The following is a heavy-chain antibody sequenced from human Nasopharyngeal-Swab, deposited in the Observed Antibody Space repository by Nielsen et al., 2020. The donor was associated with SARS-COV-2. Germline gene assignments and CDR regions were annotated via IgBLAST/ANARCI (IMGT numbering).Heavy chain of an antibody. CDR2: ISNSASSI. J-gene: IGHJ4*02. V-gene: IGHV3-48*03. Sequence: VRQAPGKGLEWVSFISNSASSIYYADSVKGRFTVSRDNAKNSLYLQMNGLRAEDTALYYCARLAARDILFDSWGQGTLVTVSS. CDR3: ARLAARDILFDS. D-gene: IGHD2-15*01.